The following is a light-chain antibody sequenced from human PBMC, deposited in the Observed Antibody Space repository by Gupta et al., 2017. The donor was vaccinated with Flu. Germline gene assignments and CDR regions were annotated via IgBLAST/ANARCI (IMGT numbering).Light chain of an antibody. V-gene: IGLV3-1*01. Sequence: SYELTQPPSVSVSPGQTASITCSGDELGDKYACWCQQKPGQSPVLVIYQDSKRPSGVPARFFGATSGKNAPLTISGAQAMKDADDYCQEWDGSTYVFGGGTKLTVL. J-gene: IGLJ2*01. CDR3: QEWDGSTYV. CDR2: QDS. CDR1: ELGDKY.